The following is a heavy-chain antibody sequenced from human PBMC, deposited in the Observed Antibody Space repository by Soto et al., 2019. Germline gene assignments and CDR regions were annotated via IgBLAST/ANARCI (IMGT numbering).Heavy chain of an antibody. Sequence: QVQLVQSGAEVKKPGSSVKVSCKASGGTFSSYAISWVRQAPGQGLEWMGGIIPIFGTANYAQKFQGRVTMTADESTSTAYMELSSLRSEDTAVYYCASDYDYIWGSYREGGFDYWGQGTLVTVSS. CDR1: GGTFSSYA. CDR2: IIPIFGTA. D-gene: IGHD3-16*02. J-gene: IGHJ4*02. V-gene: IGHV1-69*01. CDR3: ASDYDYIWGSYREGGFDY.